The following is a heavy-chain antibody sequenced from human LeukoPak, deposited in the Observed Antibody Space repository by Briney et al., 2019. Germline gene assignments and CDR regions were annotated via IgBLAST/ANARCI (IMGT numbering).Heavy chain of an antibody. CDR3: AADSPLIAVAGKELDY. D-gene: IGHD6-19*01. CDR2: ISSSSSYI. V-gene: IGHV3-21*01. Sequence: GGSLRLSCAASGFTFSSYSMNWVRQAPGKGLEWDSSISSSSSYIYYADSVKGRFTISRDNAKNSLYLQMNSLRAEDTAVYYCAADSPLIAVAGKELDYWGQGTLVTVSS. J-gene: IGHJ4*02. CDR1: GFTFSSYS.